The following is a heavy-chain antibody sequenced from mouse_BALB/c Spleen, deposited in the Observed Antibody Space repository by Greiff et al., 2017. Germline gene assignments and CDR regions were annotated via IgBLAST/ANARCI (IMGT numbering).Heavy chain of an antibody. J-gene: IGHJ4*01. CDR1: GYSITSGYY. CDR3: ARDGLTGTGYYAMDY. Sequence: EVKLQESGPGLVKPSQSLSLTCSVTGYSITSGYYWNWIRQFPGNKLEWMGDISYDGSNNYNPSLKNRISITRDTSKNQFFLKLNSVTTEDTATYYCARDGLTGTGYYAMDYWGQGTSVTVSS. V-gene: IGHV3-6*02. D-gene: IGHD4-1*01. CDR2: ISYDGSN.